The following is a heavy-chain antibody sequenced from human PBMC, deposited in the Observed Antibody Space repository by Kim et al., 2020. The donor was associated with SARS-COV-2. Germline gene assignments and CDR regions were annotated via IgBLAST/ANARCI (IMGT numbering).Heavy chain of an antibody. Sequence: ASVKVSCKASGYTFTSYAMNWVRQAPGQGLEWMGWINTNTGNPTYAQGFTGRFVFSLDTSVSTAYLQISSLKAEDTAVYYCANTHDPDAYYYYYYMDVWGKGTTVTVSS. J-gene: IGHJ6*03. D-gene: IGHD1-1*01. CDR1: GYTFTSYA. CDR3: ANTHDPDAYYYYYYMDV. CDR2: INTNTGNP. V-gene: IGHV7-4-1*02.